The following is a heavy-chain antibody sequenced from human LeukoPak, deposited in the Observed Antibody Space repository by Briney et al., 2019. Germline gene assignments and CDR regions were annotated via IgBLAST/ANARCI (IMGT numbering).Heavy chain of an antibody. V-gene: IGHV3-21*01. Sequence: GGSLRLSCAASGFTFSSYSINWVRQAPGKGLEWVSSISSSSSYIYYPDPVKGRFTLSRDNAKNSLYLQMNSLRAEDTAVYYCARDPPNYDSSGYGTYYYYGMDVWGQGTTVTVSS. CDR2: ISSSSSYI. J-gene: IGHJ6*02. D-gene: IGHD3-22*01. CDR3: ARDPPNYDSSGYGTYYYYGMDV. CDR1: GFTFSSYS.